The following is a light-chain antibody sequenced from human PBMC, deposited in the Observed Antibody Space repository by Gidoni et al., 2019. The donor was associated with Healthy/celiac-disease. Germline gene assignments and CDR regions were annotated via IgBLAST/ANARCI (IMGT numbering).Light chain of an antibody. V-gene: IGKV3-15*01. Sequence: TGIPARFSGSGSGTEFSLTISSMQPEDFAVYYCQQYNNWLTFXGXTKVEIK. CDR3: QQYNNWLT. J-gene: IGKJ4*01.